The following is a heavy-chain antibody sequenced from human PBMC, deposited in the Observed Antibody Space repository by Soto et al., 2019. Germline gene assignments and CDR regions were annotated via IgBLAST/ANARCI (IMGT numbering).Heavy chain of an antibody. CDR2: IYYSGST. D-gene: IGHD6-13*01. CDR3: ACYPEDSSSWYLFFDYYFDY. CDR1: GGSISSSSYY. V-gene: IGHV4-39*01. J-gene: IGHJ4*02. Sequence: SETLSLTCTVSGGSISSSSYYWGWIRQPPGKGLEWIGSIYYSGSTYYNPSLKSRVTISVDTSKNQFSLKLSSVTAADTAVYYCACYPEDSSSWYLFFDYYFDYWGQGTLVTVSS.